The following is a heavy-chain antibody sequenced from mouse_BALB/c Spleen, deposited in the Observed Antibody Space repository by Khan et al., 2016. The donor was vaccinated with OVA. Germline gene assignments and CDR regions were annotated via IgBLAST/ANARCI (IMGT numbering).Heavy chain of an antibody. D-gene: IGHD2-14*01. CDR3: ARGGAAYYRNDGGAMDY. CDR2: INTHSGVP. CDR1: GYTFTNDG. Sequence: QIQLVQSGPELKKPGETVRISCKASGYTFTNDGMQWVQKMPGKGLKWIGWINTHSGVPKYAEDFKGRFAFTLETSASTVYLQITNLKNEDTATXFCARGGAAYYRNDGGAMDYWGQGTSVTVSS. V-gene: IGHV9-4*02. J-gene: IGHJ4*01.